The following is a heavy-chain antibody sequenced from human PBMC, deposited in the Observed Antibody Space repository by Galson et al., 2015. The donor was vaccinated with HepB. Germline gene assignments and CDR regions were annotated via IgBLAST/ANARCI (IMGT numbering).Heavy chain of an antibody. CDR1: GFTFSSNW. J-gene: IGHJ4*02. CDR2: IKEDGSEK. D-gene: IGHD5-18*01. V-gene: IGHV3-7*03. CDR3: ATLLPRDY. Sequence: SLRLSCAASGFTFSSNWMSWVRQAPGKGLEWVAKIKEDGSEKYYLDSVKGRFTISRDNAENSLYLQMNSLRVEDTALYYCATLLPRDYWGQGTLVTVSS.